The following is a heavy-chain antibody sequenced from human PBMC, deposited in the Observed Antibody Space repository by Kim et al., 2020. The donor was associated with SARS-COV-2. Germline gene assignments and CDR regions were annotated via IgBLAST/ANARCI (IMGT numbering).Heavy chain of an antibody. J-gene: IGHJ4*02. CDR1: GFTFRDYY. CDR2: ISSGGANI. V-gene: IGHV3-11*04. D-gene: IGHD6-19*01. CDR3: VRDTGLTQGYHNGWQHGFDY. Sequence: GGSLRLSCAASGFTFRDYYMSWIRQAPGKGLEWVSYISSGGANIIYSDSVKGRFTVSRDDATNSLYLQMNNLGVDDTAVYYCVRDTGLTQGYHNGWQHGFDYWGQGTLVAVSS.